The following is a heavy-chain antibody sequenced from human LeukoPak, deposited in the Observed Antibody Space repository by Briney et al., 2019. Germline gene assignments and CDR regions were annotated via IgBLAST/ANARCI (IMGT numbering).Heavy chain of an antibody. D-gene: IGHD1-26*01. J-gene: IGHJ4*02. CDR2: IDPSGGST. Sequence: ASVKVSCKASGYTFTSYYMHWVRQAPGQGLEWMGIIDPSGGSTSYAQKFQGRVTMTRDTSTSTVYMELSSRRSEDTAVYYCARGPRPRELLYWGQGTLVTVSS. V-gene: IGHV1-46*01. CDR3: ARGPRPRELLY. CDR1: GYTFTSYY.